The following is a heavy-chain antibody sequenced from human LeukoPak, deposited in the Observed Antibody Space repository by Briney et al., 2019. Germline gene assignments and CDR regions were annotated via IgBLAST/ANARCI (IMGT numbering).Heavy chain of an antibody. V-gene: IGHV3-30*02. CDR3: AYSSLST. D-gene: IGHD6-19*01. CDR1: GFTISSYG. Sequence: GGSLRLSCAASGFTISSYGMHWVRQAPGKGLEGVAFIHSDGINKYYPDSVKGRFTISRDNSKNTLYLQMNSLRAEDTAVYYCAYSSLSTWGQGTLVTVSS. CDR2: IHSDGINK. J-gene: IGHJ4*02.